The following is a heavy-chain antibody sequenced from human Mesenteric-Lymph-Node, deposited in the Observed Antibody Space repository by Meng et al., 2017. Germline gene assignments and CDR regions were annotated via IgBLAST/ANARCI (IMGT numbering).Heavy chain of an antibody. CDR1: GGSFSGYS. CDR3: ARGRWAPLGY. Sequence: QVQLQQWGAGLLKPSETLSLTCAVYGGSFSGYSWSWIRQPPGKGLEWIGEINHSGSTNYNPSLKSRVTISVDTSKNQFSLKLSSVTAADTAVYYCARGRWAPLGYWGQGTLVTVSS. V-gene: IGHV4-34*01. CDR2: INHSGST. J-gene: IGHJ4*02. D-gene: IGHD6-13*01.